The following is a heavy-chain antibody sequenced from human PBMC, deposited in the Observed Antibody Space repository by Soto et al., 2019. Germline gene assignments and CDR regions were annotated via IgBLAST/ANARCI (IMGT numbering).Heavy chain of an antibody. CDR3: ARDVARSRSYFDL. Sequence: QVHLVQSGAEVKKPGSSVKVSCRTSGSSDRKYAIGWVRQAPGQGLEWMGLINPFYDTTNYAQKFQGRVTIAADDSTGTSYLEVSSLRSEDTVVYYCARDVARSRSYFDLRGQGTLVTVSS. CDR1: GSSDRKYA. V-gene: IGHV1-69*01. J-gene: IGHJ4*02. CDR2: INPFYDTT. D-gene: IGHD2-2*01.